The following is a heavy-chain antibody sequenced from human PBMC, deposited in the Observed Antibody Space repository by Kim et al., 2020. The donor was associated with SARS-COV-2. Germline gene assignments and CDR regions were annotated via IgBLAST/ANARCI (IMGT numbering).Heavy chain of an antibody. Sequence: GGSLRLSCAASGFTFSRYGMQWVRQAPGKGLEWVAVIWYDGSNKYYADSVKGRFTISRDNSKNTLYLQMNSLRAEDTAVYYCASGPTGGSNWYFYGMDVWGQGTTVTVSS. CDR1: GFTFSRYG. CDR2: IWYDGSNK. CDR3: ASGPTGGSNWYFYGMDV. D-gene: IGHD6-13*01. J-gene: IGHJ6*02. V-gene: IGHV3-33*08.